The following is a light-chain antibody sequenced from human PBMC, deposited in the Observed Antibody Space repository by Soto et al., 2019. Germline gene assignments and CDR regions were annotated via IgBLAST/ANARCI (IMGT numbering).Light chain of an antibody. CDR2: AAS. CDR1: QGISSY. Sequence: DMQLTQSPSFLAESLGDVFTTTWLASQGISSYLAWYQQKQGKAPKLLIYAASTLQSGVPSRFSGSVSGTEGTITISRLKQEDGATYYCQQLNSYPITFGQGTRLEIK. J-gene: IGKJ5*01. CDR3: QQLNSYPIT. V-gene: IGKV1-9*01.